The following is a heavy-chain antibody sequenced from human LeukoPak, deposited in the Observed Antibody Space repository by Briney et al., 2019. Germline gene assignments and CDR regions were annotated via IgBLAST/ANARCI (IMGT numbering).Heavy chain of an antibody. CDR3: ARDRPPGDF. V-gene: IGHV4-59*01. J-gene: IGHJ4*02. Sequence: PSETLSLTCTVSGGSISSYYCSWIRQPPGKGLEWIGYIYYSGSTNYNPSLKSRVTISVDTSKNQFSLKLSSVTAADTAVYYCARDRPPGDFWGQGTMVTVSS. CDR1: GGSISSYY. CDR2: IYYSGST.